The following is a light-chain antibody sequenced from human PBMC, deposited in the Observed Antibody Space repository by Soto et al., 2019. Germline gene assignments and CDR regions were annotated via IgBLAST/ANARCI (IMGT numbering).Light chain of an antibody. CDR2: GAS. CDR3: QQYNNWPRT. CDR1: QSVSSN. V-gene: IGKV3-15*01. J-gene: IGKJ1*01. Sequence: EVLMTQSPDTLSVSPGERATLSCRASQSVSSNLAWYQQTLGQAPRLLIYGASTRDTDIPPRFSGSGSGTEFTLTISSLQSEDFAIYYCQQYNNWPRTFGQGTKVDIK.